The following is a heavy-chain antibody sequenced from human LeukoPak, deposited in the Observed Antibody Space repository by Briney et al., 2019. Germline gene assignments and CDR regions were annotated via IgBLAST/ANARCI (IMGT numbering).Heavy chain of an antibody. J-gene: IGHJ3*02. CDR2: IKSKTDGGTT. Sequence: GGSLRLSCGASGFTFSNAWMSWVRQGPGKGLEWVGRIKSKTDGGTTDYAAPVKGRFTISRDDSKNTLYLQMNSLKTEDTAVYYCTTEGSSSPTNAFDIWGQGTMVTVSS. D-gene: IGHD3-10*01. CDR1: GFTFSNAW. V-gene: IGHV3-15*01. CDR3: TTEGSSSPTNAFDI.